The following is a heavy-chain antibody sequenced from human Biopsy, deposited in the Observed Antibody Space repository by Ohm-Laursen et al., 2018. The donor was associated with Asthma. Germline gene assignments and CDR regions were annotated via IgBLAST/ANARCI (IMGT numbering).Heavy chain of an antibody. J-gene: IGHJ6*02. V-gene: IGHV3-23*01. CDR1: GFTFSNYA. Sequence: GSLRLSCSASGFTFSNYAMSWVRQTPGKGLEWVSAIIFSGGSTYYADSVKGRFTISRDNSKNTLDLQMTSLRAEDTAVYYCAKDSARAYYDDSSGYYSSGSYYYYGMDVWGQGTTVTVSS. CDR3: AKDSARAYYDDSSGYYSSGSYYYYGMDV. D-gene: IGHD3-22*01. CDR2: IIFSGGST.